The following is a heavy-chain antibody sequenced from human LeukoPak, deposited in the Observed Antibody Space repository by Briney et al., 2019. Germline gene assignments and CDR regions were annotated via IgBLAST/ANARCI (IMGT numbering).Heavy chain of an antibody. V-gene: IGHV3-23*01. CDR2: ISGSGGST. CDR3: ATSPTFDP. CDR1: GDSISSYY. J-gene: IGHJ5*02. Sequence: ETLSLTCTVSGDSISSYYWSWSRQPPGKGLEWVSAISGSGGSTYYADSVKGRFTISRDNSKNTLYLQMTSLRAEDTAVYYCATSPTFDPWGQGTLVTVSS.